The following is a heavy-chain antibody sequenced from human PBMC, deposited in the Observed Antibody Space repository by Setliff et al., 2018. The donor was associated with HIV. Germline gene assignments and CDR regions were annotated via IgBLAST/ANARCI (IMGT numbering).Heavy chain of an antibody. CDR3: ARQKYWSGYYGEGYYYYMDV. J-gene: IGHJ6*03. CDR1: AGSFITGDDY. CDR2: INYSGRT. V-gene: IGHV4-39*01. D-gene: IGHD3-3*01. Sequence: SETLSLTCNVSAGSFITGDDYWAWIRQPPGKGLEWIGSINYSGRTRYNASLKSRVTIFADPPTNQFSLLLNSVTAADTALYYCARQKYWSGYYGEGYYYYMDVWGKGTTVTVSS.